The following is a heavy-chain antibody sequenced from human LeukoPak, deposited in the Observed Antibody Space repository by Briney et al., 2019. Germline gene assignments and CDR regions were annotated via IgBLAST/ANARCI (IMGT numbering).Heavy chain of an antibody. J-gene: IGHJ5*02. V-gene: IGHV3-66*01. CDR3: ARVGSSWYWFDP. CDR1: GFTFSSYS. D-gene: IGHD6-13*01. CDR2: IYSGGST. Sequence: PGGSLRLSCAASGFTFSSYSMSWVRQAPGKGLEWVSVIYSGGSTYYADSVKGRFTISRDNSKNTLYLQMNSLRAEDTAVYYCARVGSSWYWFDPWGQGTLVTVSS.